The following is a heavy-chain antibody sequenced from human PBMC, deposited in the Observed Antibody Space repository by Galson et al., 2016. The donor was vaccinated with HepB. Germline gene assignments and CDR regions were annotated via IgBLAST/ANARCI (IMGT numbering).Heavy chain of an antibody. V-gene: IGHV4-34*01. CDR1: GGSVSGHY. CDR2: INDAGST. J-gene: IGHJ4*02. D-gene: IGHD2-15*01. CDR3: ARGPAPRVCCGAY. Sequence: ETLSLTCAVYGGSVSGHYWSWVRQPPGKGLEWIGEINDAGSTRYNPSLKSRVTLSLDTSKNQFSLNLNSVTAADTAPYYCARGPAPRVCCGAYWGQGSLSPSPQ.